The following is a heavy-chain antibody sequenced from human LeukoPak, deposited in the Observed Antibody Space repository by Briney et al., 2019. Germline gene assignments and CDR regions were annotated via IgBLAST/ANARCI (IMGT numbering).Heavy chain of an antibody. D-gene: IGHD4-23*01. J-gene: IGHJ5*02. CDR1: GGSISSYY. V-gene: IGHV4-59*12. CDR3: ARDRDTTLVTLWFDP. Sequence: PSETLSLTCTVSGGSISSYYWSWIRQPPGKGLEWIGYIYYSGSTNYNPSLKSRVTISVDTSKNQFSLKLSSVTAADTAVYYCARDRDTTLVTLWFDPWGQGTLATVSS. CDR2: IYYSGST.